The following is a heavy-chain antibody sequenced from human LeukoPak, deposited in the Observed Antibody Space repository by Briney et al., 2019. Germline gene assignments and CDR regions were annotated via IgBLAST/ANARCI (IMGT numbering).Heavy chain of an antibody. CDR1: GYTFTSYY. Sequence: GASVNVSCKASGYTFTSYYMHWVRQAPGQGLEWMGIINPSGGSTSYAQKFQGRVTMTRDTSTSTVYMELSSLRSEDTAVYYCARDTVDYYYMDVWGKGTTVTVSS. J-gene: IGHJ6*03. CDR3: ARDTVDYYYMDV. CDR2: INPSGGST. V-gene: IGHV1-46*01. D-gene: IGHD2-15*01.